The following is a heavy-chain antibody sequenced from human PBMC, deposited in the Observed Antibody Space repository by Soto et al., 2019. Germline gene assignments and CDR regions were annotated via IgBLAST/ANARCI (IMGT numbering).Heavy chain of an antibody. CDR2: ISSGSSYI. D-gene: IGHD3-10*01. V-gene: IGHV3-21*01. CDR1: GFTFSTYT. J-gene: IGHJ5*01. Sequence: GGSLRLSCAASGFTFSTYTMNWVRQAPGKGLEWISSISSGSSYIYYAGSVKGRFTISRDNAKNSLFLQMNSLRADDTAVYYRARDILSGGAYPDSWGQGTKVTVSS. CDR3: ARDILSGGAYPDS.